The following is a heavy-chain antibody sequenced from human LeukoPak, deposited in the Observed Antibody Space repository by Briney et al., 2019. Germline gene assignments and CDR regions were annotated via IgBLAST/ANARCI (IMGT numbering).Heavy chain of an antibody. V-gene: IGHV4-30-4*01. Sequence: SETLSLTCTVSGGSISSGDHYWSWIRQPPGKGLEWIGYIYGSGSTYYNPSLKSRLIISVDTSKKQFSLKLSSVTAADTAVYYCARGTSIAAADYNWFDPWGQGTLVTVSS. D-gene: IGHD6-13*01. CDR1: GGSISSGDHY. CDR2: IYGSGST. CDR3: ARGTSIAAADYNWFDP. J-gene: IGHJ5*02.